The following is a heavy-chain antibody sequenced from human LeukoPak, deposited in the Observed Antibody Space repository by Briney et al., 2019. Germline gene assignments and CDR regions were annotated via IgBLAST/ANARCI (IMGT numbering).Heavy chain of an antibody. CDR1: GGTFSSYA. D-gene: IGHD2-21*02. Sequence: SVKVSCKASGGTFSSYAISWVRQAPGQGLEWMGGIIPIFGAANYAQKFQGRVTITADESTSTAYMELSSLRSEDTAMYYCARGDFEDYYYYMDVWGKGTTVTVSS. V-gene: IGHV1-69*13. CDR2: IIPIFGAA. J-gene: IGHJ6*03. CDR3: ARGDFEDYYYYMDV.